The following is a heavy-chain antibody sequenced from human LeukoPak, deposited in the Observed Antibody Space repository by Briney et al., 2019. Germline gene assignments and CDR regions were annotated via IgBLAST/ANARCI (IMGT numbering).Heavy chain of an antibody. CDR1: GFSFSSYA. J-gene: IGHJ5*02. Sequence: GGSLKLSCAASGFSFSSYAMTWVRQAPGKGLEWVSRINTDGSSTSYADSVKGRFTISRDNAKNTLYLQMNSLRAEDTAVYYCARTLIAAVNWFDPWGQGTLVTVSS. CDR2: INTDGSST. D-gene: IGHD6-6*01. V-gene: IGHV3-74*01. CDR3: ARTLIAAVNWFDP.